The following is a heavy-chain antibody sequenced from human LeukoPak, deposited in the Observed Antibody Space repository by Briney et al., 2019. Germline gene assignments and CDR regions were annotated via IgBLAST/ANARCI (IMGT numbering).Heavy chain of an antibody. D-gene: IGHD3-22*01. Sequence: GGSLRLSCAASGFTFSSYSMNWVRQAPGKGLEWVSSISSSSSYIYYADSVKGRFTISRDNAKNSLYLQVNSLRAEDTAVYYCARDSDSSGYCDYWAQGTLVTVSS. V-gene: IGHV3-21*01. CDR1: GFTFSSYS. CDR3: ARDSDSSGYCDY. CDR2: ISSSSSYI. J-gene: IGHJ4*02.